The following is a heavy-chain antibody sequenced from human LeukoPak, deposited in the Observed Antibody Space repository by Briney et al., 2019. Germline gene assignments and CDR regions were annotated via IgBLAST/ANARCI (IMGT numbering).Heavy chain of an antibody. J-gene: IGHJ3*02. CDR1: GFTFSRYW. D-gene: IGHD3-22*01. CDR2: INSDVRST. Sequence: GASLRLSCAASGFTFSRYWTHSVRQDPGNWLVCVSLINSDVRSTSYADSVKGRLTISRDNAKNTLYLQMNTLRAEATAVYYCARDSPSVYYRLGAFDIWGQGTMVTVSS. V-gene: IGHV3-74*01. CDR3: ARDSPSVYYRLGAFDI.